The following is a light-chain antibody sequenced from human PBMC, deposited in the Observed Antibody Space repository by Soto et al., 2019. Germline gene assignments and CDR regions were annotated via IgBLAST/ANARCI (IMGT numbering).Light chain of an antibody. Sequence: DIQMTQSPSSVSASVGDRVTITCRASQSISSWLAWYQQKPGKAPNLLIYAASTLQSGVPSRFSGSVSGTDFTLTISSLQPEDFATYYCQQANSFPITFGQGTRLEI. J-gene: IGKJ5*01. CDR2: AAS. V-gene: IGKV1-12*01. CDR3: QQANSFPIT. CDR1: QSISSW.